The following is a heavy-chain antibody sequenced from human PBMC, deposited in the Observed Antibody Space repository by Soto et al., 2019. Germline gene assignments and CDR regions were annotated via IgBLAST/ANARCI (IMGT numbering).Heavy chain of an antibody. CDR1: GGSISSGGYY. CDR2: IYYSGST. J-gene: IGHJ5*02. CDR3: ARVGAITMVRGVRRWFDP. V-gene: IGHV4-31*03. D-gene: IGHD3-10*01. Sequence: QVQLQESGPGLVKPSQTLSLTCTVSGGSISSGGYYWSWIRQHPGKGLEWIGYIYYSGSTYYNPSLKSRVTISVDTSKNQFSLKLSSVTAADTAVYYCARVGAITMVRGVRRWFDPWGQGTLVTVSS.